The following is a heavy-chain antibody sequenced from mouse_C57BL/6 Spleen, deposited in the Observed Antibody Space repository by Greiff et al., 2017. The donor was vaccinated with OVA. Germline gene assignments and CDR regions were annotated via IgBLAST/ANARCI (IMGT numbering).Heavy chain of an antibody. CDR3: ARLGSNYAGLAY. D-gene: IGHD2-5*01. CDR2: IWTGGGT. CDR1: GFSLTSYA. Sequence: VQLQESGPGLVAPSQSLSITCTVSGFSLTSYAINWVRQPPGKGLEWLGVIWTGGGTTYNSALKSSLSISKDNSKSHVFLKMNRLQTDDTARYYCARLGSNYAGLAYWGQGTLVTVSA. J-gene: IGHJ3*01. V-gene: IGHV2-9-1*01.